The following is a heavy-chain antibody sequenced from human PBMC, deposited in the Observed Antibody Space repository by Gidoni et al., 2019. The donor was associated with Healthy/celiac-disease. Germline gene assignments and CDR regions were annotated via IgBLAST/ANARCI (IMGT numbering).Heavy chain of an antibody. Sequence: QVTLQESGPVLVKPTETLTLTCTVSGFSLSNARMGVSWIRQRPGKALEWLAHIFSNDEKSYSTSLKSRLTISKDTSKSQVVLTMTNMDPVDTATYYCAGMVRGDLGVDYWGQGTLVTVSS. D-gene: IGHD3-10*01. CDR1: GFSLSNARMG. V-gene: IGHV2-26*01. CDR3: AGMVRGDLGVDY. J-gene: IGHJ4*02. CDR2: IFSNDEK.